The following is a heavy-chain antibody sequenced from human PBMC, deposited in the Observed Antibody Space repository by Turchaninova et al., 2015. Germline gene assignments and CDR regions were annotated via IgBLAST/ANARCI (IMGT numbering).Heavy chain of an antibody. CDR3: AREKTAAGGDY. J-gene: IGHJ4*02. V-gene: IGHV3-21*01. CDR1: GFTCRSDD. CDR2: ISSSRTYI. D-gene: IGHD6-13*01. Sequence: EVQLVESGGGLVKPGGSLGLSWAASGFTCRSDDMTWVRQAPGKGLEWVSSISSSRTYINYADSVRGRFTISRDNAKNSLYLQMNNLRVEDTAIYFCAREKTAAGGDYWGQGTLVTVSA.